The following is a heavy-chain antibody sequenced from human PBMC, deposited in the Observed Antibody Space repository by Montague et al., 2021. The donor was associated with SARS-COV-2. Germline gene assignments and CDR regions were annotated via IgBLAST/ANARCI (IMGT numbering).Heavy chain of an antibody. CDR1: GDSFSDSH. V-gene: IGHV4-34*01. CDR2: INHGGST. J-gene: IGHJ6*01. CDR3: ARSTLPQEHH. Sequence: SETLSLTCTVSGDSFSDSHWTWIRHPPGEGLEWIWQINHGGSTKYNPSFKSRGTISIDTSKKKFSLKLTSVTAADTAVCYCARSTLPQEHHWG.